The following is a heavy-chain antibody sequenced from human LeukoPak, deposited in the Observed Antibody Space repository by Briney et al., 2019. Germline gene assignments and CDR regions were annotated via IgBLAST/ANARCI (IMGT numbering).Heavy chain of an antibody. D-gene: IGHD3-22*01. CDR1: GFTFSSYS. Sequence: GGSLRLSCAASGFTFSSYSMNWVRQAPGEGLEWVSSISDNGGGTYYADSVKGRFTISRGNSKNTLFLQMNSLRAEDSAVYYCAADRERDPSCYYLVGGQGTLITVSS. CDR3: AADRERDPSCYYLV. V-gene: IGHV3-23*01. J-gene: IGHJ1*01. CDR2: ISDNGGGT.